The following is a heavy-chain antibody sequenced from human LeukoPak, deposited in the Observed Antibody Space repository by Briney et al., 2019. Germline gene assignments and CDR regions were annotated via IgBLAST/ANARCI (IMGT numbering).Heavy chain of an antibody. V-gene: IGHV1-46*03. J-gene: IGHJ4*02. D-gene: IGHD3-9*01. Sequence: ASVKVSCKASGYTFTSYYMHWVRQAPGQGLEWMGIINPSGGSTSYAQKFQGRVTMTRDTSTSTVYMELSSLRSEDTAVYYCAMRYFDWLPFDCWGQGTLVTVSS. CDR1: GYTFTSYY. CDR3: AMRYFDWLPFDC. CDR2: INPSGGST.